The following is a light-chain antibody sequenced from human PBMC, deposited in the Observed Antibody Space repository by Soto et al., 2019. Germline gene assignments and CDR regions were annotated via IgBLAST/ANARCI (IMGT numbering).Light chain of an antibody. J-gene: IGKJ5*01. Sequence: EIVLTQSPGTLSLSPGERFTLSCRASQSVRSNLAWYQQRPGQAPRLLIYGASTRATGIPARFSGSGSGTDFTLTISSLQSEDFAVYYCQQYYDWPITFGQGTRLEI. CDR3: QQYYDWPIT. V-gene: IGKV3-15*01. CDR2: GAS. CDR1: QSVRSN.